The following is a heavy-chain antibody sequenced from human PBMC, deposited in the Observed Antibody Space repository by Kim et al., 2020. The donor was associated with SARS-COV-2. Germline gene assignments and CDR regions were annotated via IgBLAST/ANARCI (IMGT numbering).Heavy chain of an antibody. Sequence: ADSVKTRFIISRDNSKNTLYLQMSSLGVEETAVYSCVKVGSIAMGGRFDSWGQGTLVTVSS. V-gene: IGHV3-64D*06. CDR3: VKVGSIAMGGRFDS. D-gene: IGHD6-19*01. J-gene: IGHJ4*02.